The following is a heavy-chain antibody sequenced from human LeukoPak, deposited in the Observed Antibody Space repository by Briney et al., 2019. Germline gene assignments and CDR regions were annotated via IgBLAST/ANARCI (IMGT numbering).Heavy chain of an antibody. Sequence: PGGSLRLSCAASGFTFSSYSMNWVRQAPGKGLEWVSYISSSSSTIYYADSVKGRFTISRDNAKNSLYLQMNSLRAEDTAVYYCARDGPQRWGSDLYFDYWGQGTLVTVSS. CDR1: GFTFSSYS. CDR3: ARDGPQRWGSDLYFDY. J-gene: IGHJ4*02. D-gene: IGHD4-23*01. CDR2: ISSSSSTI. V-gene: IGHV3-48*04.